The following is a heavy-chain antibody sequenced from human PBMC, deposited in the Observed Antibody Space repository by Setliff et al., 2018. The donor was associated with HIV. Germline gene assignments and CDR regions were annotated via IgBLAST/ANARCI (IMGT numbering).Heavy chain of an antibody. D-gene: IGHD3-16*01. Sequence: EGPLGLSCAASGFTISTYWMNWVRQAPGKGLEWVANIKQDGSEKYYVDSVKGRFTISRDNAKNSLYLQTNSLRVEDSAVYYCARSLWGFVRNAAFEIWGQGTMVTVSS. CDR2: IKQDGSEK. J-gene: IGHJ3*02. CDR3: ARSLWGFVRNAAFEI. CDR1: GFTISTYW. V-gene: IGHV3-7*01.